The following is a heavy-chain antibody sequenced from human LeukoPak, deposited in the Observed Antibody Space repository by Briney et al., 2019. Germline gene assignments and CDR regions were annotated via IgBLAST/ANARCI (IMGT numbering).Heavy chain of an antibody. D-gene: IGHD1-1*01. Sequence: PGGSLRLSCAASGFTFDDYAMHWVRQAPGKGLEWVSGISWNSGSIGYADSVKGRFTISRDNAKNSLYLQMNSLRAEDMALYYCAKGEIERQKGLPDAFDIWGQGTMVTVSS. CDR3: AKGEIERQKGLPDAFDI. J-gene: IGHJ3*02. CDR2: ISWNSGSI. CDR1: GFTFDDYA. V-gene: IGHV3-9*03.